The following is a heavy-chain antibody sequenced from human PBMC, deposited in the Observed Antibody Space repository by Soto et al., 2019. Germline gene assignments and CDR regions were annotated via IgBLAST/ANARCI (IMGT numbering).Heavy chain of an antibody. CDR3: AKDMAAAAHQGDAFDI. CDR1: GFTFSNYG. CDR2: IWNDGTNK. D-gene: IGHD6-13*01. J-gene: IGHJ3*02. V-gene: IGHV3-33*03. Sequence: QMQLVESGGGVVQPGRSLRLSCAASGFTFSNYGMHWVRQAPGKGVEWVAVIWNDGTNKYYVDSVRGRFTISRDDSKNTLYLEMNSLRAEDTGVYYCAKDMAAAAHQGDAFDIWGLGTMVSVSA.